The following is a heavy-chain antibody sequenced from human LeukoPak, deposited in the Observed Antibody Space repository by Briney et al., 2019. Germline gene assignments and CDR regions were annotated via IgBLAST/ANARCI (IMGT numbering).Heavy chain of an antibody. Sequence: GASVKVSCKASGYTFTSYGISWVRQTPGQGLEWMGWISAYNGNTNYAQKPQGRVTMTTDTSTSTAYMELRSLRSDDTAVYYCARAMYYDILTGRYYFDYWGQGTLVTVSS. CDR3: ARAMYYDILTGRYYFDY. CDR1: GYTFTSYG. V-gene: IGHV1-18*01. CDR2: ISAYNGNT. D-gene: IGHD3-9*01. J-gene: IGHJ4*02.